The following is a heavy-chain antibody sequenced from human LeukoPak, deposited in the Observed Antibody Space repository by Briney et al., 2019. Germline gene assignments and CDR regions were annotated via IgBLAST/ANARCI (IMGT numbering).Heavy chain of an antibody. CDR3: ARSMLRGVPLDV. CDR2: TYSGGST. CDR1: GFTVSSNY. D-gene: IGHD3-10*01. V-gene: IGHV3-53*01. Sequence: PGGSLRLSCAASGFTVSSNYMSWVCQAPGKGLEWVSVTYSGGSTNYADSVKGRFTVSRDTSKNTLYLQMNSLRAEDTAVYYCARSMLRGVPLDVWGQGTTVTVTS. J-gene: IGHJ6*02.